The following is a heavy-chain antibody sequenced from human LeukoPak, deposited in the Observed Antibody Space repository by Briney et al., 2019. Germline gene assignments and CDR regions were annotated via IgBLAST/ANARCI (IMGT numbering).Heavy chain of an antibody. V-gene: IGHV1-2*02. Sequence: ASVKVSCKASGYTFSGYYIHWVRQAPGQGLEWMGWINPNSGGTNYARNFQGRVTMTRDTSIRTVYMELSRLRSDDTAVYYCANTYALGNYYKGGFDPWGQGTLVTVSS. CDR3: ANTYALGNYYKGGFDP. CDR1: GYTFSGYY. CDR2: INPNSGGT. D-gene: IGHD3-10*01. J-gene: IGHJ5*02.